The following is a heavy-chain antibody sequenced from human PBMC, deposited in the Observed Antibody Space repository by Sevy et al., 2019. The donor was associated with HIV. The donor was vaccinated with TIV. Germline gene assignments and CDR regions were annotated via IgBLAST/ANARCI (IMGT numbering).Heavy chain of an antibody. CDR3: AKDDSTGNYPSHFDY. D-gene: IGHD3-22*01. CDR2: TRFDGTKK. J-gene: IGHJ4*02. V-gene: IGHV3-30*02. CDR1: GFTFSRYG. Sequence: GGSLRLSCAASGFTFSRYGIHWVRQAPGKGLEWVAFTRFDGTKKYYLDSVKGRFTISRDNSNNTLYLQMNRLRAEDTALYFCAKDDSTGNYPSHFDYWGQGTLVTVSS.